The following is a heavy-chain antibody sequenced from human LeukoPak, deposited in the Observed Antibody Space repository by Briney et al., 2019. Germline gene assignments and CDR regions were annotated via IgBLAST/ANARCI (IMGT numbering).Heavy chain of an antibody. CDR1: GFTFSTYV. D-gene: IGHD2-21*02. J-gene: IGHJ4*02. CDR3: AKDYCGGDCYPDY. Sequence: GGSLRLSCAASGFTFSTYVMRWVRQAPGKGLEWVAVISYDGSNKYYADSVKGRFTISRDNSKNTLYLQMNSLRAEDTAVYYCAKDYCGGDCYPDYWGQGTLVTVSS. V-gene: IGHV3-30*18. CDR2: ISYDGSNK.